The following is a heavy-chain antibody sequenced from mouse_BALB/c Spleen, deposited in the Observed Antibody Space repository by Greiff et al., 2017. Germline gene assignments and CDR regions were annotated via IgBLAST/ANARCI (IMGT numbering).Heavy chain of an antibody. CDR1: GYTFTDYE. D-gene: IGHD2-3*01. J-gene: IGHJ2*01. V-gene: IGHV1-15*01. CDR3: TRDFDDGYY. CDR2: IDPETGGT. Sequence: VKLQESGAELVRPGASVTLSCKASGYTFTDYEMHWVKQTPVHGLEWIGAIDPETGGTAYNQKFKGKATLTADKSSSTAYMELRSLTSEDSAVYYCTRDFDDGYYWGQGTTLTVSS.